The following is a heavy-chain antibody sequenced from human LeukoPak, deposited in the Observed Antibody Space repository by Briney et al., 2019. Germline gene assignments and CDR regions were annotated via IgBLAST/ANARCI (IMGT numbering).Heavy chain of an antibody. D-gene: IGHD3-3*01. CDR1: GGSISSSSYY. Sequence: SETLSLTCTVSGGSISSSSYYWGWIRQPPGKGLEWIGSIYYSGSTYYNPSLKSRVTISVDTSKNQFSLKLSSVTAADTAVYYCARQKDYDFWSGPGWFDPWGQGTLVTVSS. V-gene: IGHV4-39*01. J-gene: IGHJ5*02. CDR2: IYYSGST. CDR3: ARQKDYDFWSGPGWFDP.